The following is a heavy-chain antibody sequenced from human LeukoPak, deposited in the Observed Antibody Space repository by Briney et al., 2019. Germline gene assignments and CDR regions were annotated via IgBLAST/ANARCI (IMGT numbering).Heavy chain of an antibody. Sequence: ASVKVSCKGSGYTFTSYGLSSVRQPPGQGREWMGWISAYNGNTNYAHKLQGRLTITTETHTRTDYMELRSLRADDTAVYYCARGSSSSGVLFDYWGQGTLVSVSS. D-gene: IGHD6-6*01. CDR1: GYTFTSYG. CDR2: ISAYNGNT. CDR3: ARGSSSSGVLFDY. J-gene: IGHJ4*02. V-gene: IGHV1-18*01.